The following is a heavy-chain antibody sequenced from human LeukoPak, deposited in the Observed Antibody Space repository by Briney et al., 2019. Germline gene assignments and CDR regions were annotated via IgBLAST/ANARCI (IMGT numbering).Heavy chain of an antibody. V-gene: IGHV3-30*02. CDR3: ARDSIERELHEDFDY. J-gene: IGHJ4*02. D-gene: IGHD1-26*01. CDR1: GFTFSSNG. CDR2: IRYDGNSE. Sequence: GGSLRLSCAASGFTFSSNGMHWVRQAPGKGLEWVAFIRYDGNSEFYVDSVKGRFTISRDNSKNTLYLQMNSLRAEDTAVYYCARDSIERELHEDFDYWGQGTLVTVSS.